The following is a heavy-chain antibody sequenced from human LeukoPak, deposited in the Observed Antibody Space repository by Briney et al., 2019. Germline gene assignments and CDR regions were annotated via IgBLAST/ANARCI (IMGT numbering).Heavy chain of an antibody. Sequence: GGSLRLSCAASGFTFDDYAMHWVRQAPGKGLEWVSGISWNSGPIGYADSVKGRFTISRDNPKNLLFLQINSLRVEDTAVYYCARETPRRGETRDGYRWGQGTVVTVSS. V-gene: IGHV3-9*01. CDR2: ISWNSGPI. CDR1: GFTFDDYA. CDR3: ARETPRRGETRDGYR. D-gene: IGHD5-24*01. J-gene: IGHJ4*02.